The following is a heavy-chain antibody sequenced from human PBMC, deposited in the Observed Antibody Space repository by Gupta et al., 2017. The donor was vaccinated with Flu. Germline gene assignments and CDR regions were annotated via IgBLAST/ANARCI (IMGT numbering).Heavy chain of an antibody. CDR2: SRNRGNNFNT. D-gene: IGHD1-1*01. Sequence: EVQVLQSGGDLVQPGGSLRLSCPVSGFTFSEQYMDWVRQAPGKGLEEGGRSRNRGNNFNTQYAAAVKGRFTISRHDSQNSLYLQMDSLKTEDTAVYYCVRLAHNWNVGHVDSWGQGALVTGSS. CDR3: VRLAHNWNVGHVDS. CDR1: GFTFSEQY. V-gene: IGHV3-72*01. J-gene: IGHJ4*02.